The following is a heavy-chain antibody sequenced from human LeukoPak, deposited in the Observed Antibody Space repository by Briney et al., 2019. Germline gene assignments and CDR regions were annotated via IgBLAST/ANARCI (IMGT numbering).Heavy chain of an antibody. J-gene: IGHJ5*02. CDR1: GFTFSDYY. V-gene: IGHV3-11*06. CDR2: ISSSSSYT. CDR3: ARLYGDYLNWFDP. D-gene: IGHD4-17*01. Sequence: GGSLRLSCAASGFTFSDYYMSWNRQAPGKGLEWVSYISSSSSYTNYADSVKGRFTISRDNAKNSLYLQMNSLRAEDTAVYYCARLYGDYLNWFDPWGQGTLVTVSS.